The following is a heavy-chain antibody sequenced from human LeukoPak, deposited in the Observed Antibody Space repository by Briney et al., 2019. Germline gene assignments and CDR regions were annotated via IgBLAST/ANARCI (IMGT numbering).Heavy chain of an antibody. CDR1: GGSISSSSYY. CDR3: ARQLDTGELRKFDY. CDR2: IYYSGST. J-gene: IGHJ4*02. V-gene: IGHV4-39*01. Sequence: SETLYLTCTVSGGSISSSSYYWGWIRQPPGKGLQWIGNIYYSGSTYYNPSLKSRVTISVDASNNQFSLRLSSVTAADTAVYYCARQLDTGELRKFDYWGQGTLVTVSS. D-gene: IGHD1-26*01.